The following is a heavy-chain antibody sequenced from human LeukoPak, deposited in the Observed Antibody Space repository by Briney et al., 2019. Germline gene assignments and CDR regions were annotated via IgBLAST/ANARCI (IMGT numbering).Heavy chain of an antibody. CDR3: ARDTAIPRGYFQH. D-gene: IGHD5-18*01. J-gene: IGHJ1*01. Sequence: ASVKVSCKSSGYSFTTYLIHWVRQAPGQRLEWMGWINTGNGNTKYSHEFQGRVTMTTDTSTSTAYMELRSLRSDDTAVCYCARDTAIPRGYFQHWGQGTLVTVSS. CDR1: GYSFTTYL. V-gene: IGHV1-3*04. CDR2: INTGNGNT.